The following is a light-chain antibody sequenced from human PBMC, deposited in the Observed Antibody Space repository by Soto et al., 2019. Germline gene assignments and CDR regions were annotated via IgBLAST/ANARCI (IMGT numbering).Light chain of an antibody. CDR2: DAS. CDR3: LQRSNWPPWT. Sequence: EIVLTQSPATLSLSPGERATLSCRASQSVSSYLAWYQQKPGQAPRLLIQDASNRATGIPARFSGSGSGTDFTLTISSLEPEDFAVYYCLQRSNWPPWTFGQGTKVEIK. V-gene: IGKV3-11*01. CDR1: QSVSSY. J-gene: IGKJ1*01.